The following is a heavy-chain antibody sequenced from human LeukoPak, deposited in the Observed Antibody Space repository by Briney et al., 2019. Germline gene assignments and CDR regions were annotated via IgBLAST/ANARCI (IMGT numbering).Heavy chain of an antibody. V-gene: IGHV4-39*07. CDR2: IYYSGST. CDR1: GGSISSSSYY. D-gene: IGHD5-18*01. CDR3: ASTPGSGYGYYYYYYMDV. J-gene: IGHJ6*03. Sequence: PSETLSLTCTVSGGSISSSSYYWGWIRQPPGKGLEWIGSIYYSGSTYYNPSLKGRVTISVDTSKNQFSLKLSSVTAADTAVYYCASTPGSGYGYYYYYYMDVWGKGTTVTVSS.